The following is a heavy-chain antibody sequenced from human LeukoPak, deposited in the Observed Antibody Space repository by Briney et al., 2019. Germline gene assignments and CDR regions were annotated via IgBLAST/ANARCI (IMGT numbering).Heavy chain of an antibody. CDR2: ISSSGSTI. J-gene: IGHJ4*02. V-gene: IGHV3-48*03. D-gene: IGHD3-22*01. Sequence: GGSLRLSCAASGFTFSSYEMNWVRQAPGKELEWVSYISSSGSTIYYADSVKGRFTISRDNAKNSLYLQMNSLRAEDTAVYYCARGAYYYDSSGYRDYWGQGTLVTVSS. CDR3: ARGAYYYDSSGYRDY. CDR1: GFTFSSYE.